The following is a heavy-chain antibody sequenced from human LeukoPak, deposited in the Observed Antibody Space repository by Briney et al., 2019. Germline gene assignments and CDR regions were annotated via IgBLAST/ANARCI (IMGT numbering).Heavy chain of an antibody. Sequence: GGSLRLSCAASGFTFSSHGMHWVRQAPGEGREWVAVISYDGSNKYYADSVKGRFTISRDNSKNMLYLQMNSLGAEDTAVYYCAEDIVQGGMVRGVDYYYGMDVWGKGTTVTVSS. CDR1: GFTFSSHG. J-gene: IGHJ6*04. CDR2: ISYDGSNK. D-gene: IGHD3-10*01. CDR3: AEDIVQGGMVRGVDYYYGMDV. V-gene: IGHV3-30*18.